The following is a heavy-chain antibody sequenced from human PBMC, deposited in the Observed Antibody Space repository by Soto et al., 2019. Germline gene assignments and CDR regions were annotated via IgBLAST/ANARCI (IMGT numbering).Heavy chain of an antibody. J-gene: IGHJ6*02. CDR3: ARAKTYYYYRRGSTIYYYYGIDV. V-gene: IGHV4-59*01. D-gene: IGHD3-22*01. CDR1: GGSISSYY. Sequence: QVQLQESGPGLVKPSETLSLTCTVSGGSISSYYWSWIRQPPGKGLEWIGYIYYSGSTNYNPSLKSRVTISVDTSKNQFSLKLSSVTAADTAVYYCARAKTYYYYRRGSTIYYYYGIDVWGQGTTVTVSS. CDR2: IYYSGST.